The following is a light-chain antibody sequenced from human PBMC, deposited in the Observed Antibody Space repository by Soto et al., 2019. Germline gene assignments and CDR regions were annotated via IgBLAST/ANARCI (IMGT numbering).Light chain of an antibody. V-gene: IGKV3-11*01. Sequence: EIVLTQSPATLSLSPGKRATLSCRASESVSSYLAWYEQKPGQAPRLLIYDASNRATGIPARFSGSGSGTDFTLTISSLEPEDFVVYYCQQRSNWPLYTFGQGTKLEIK. CDR1: ESVSSY. CDR3: QQRSNWPLYT. J-gene: IGKJ2*01. CDR2: DAS.